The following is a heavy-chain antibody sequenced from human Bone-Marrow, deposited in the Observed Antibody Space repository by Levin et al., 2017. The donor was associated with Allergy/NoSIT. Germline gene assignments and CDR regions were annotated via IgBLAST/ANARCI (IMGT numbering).Heavy chain of an antibody. D-gene: IGHD5/OR15-5a*01. CDR3: ARNRIIVSGGNDYYYGMDG. Sequence: SETLSLTCSVSGGSVSSGTYYWSWIRRPPGKELEWIGYINYRGVTKYNPSLQSRVTISVDTSKTAFSLKVTSVTAADTAVYYCARNRIIVSGGNDYYYGMDGWGQGTTVTVSS. V-gene: IGHV4-61*01. J-gene: IGHJ6*02. CDR2: INYRGVT. CDR1: GGSVSSGTYY.